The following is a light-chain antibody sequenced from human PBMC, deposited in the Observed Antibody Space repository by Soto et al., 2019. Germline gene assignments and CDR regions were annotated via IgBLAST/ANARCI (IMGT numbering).Light chain of an antibody. V-gene: IGKV3-20*01. CDR3: QQYVSWT. CDR1: QSISSSF. J-gene: IGKJ1*01. CDR2: GAS. Sequence: EIVLTQSPGTLSLSPGESATLSCRASQSISSSFLAWYQQKPGQAPRLLIYGASSRATRIPDRFSGSGSGTDFILTISRLEPEDSAIYYCQQYVSWTFGQGTKVEIK.